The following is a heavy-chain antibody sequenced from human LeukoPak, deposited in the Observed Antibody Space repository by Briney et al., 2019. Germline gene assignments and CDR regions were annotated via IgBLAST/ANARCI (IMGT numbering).Heavy chain of an antibody. J-gene: IGHJ4*02. Sequence: GGSLRLSCGASGVTFSSYAMSWVRQAPGKGLEWVSAISGSGGSTYYADSVKGRFTISRDNSKNTLYLQMNSLRAEDTAVYYCAKDQGGDYLTPLDYWGQGTLVTVSS. CDR1: GVTFSSYA. D-gene: IGHD4-17*01. CDR3: AKDQGGDYLTPLDY. V-gene: IGHV3-23*01. CDR2: ISGSGGST.